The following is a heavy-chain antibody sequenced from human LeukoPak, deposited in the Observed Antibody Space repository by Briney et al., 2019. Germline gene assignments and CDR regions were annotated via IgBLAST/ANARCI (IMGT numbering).Heavy chain of an antibody. Sequence: ASVKVSCKASGYTFTGYCMHWERQAPGQGLEWMGWINPNSGGTNYAQKFQGRVTMTRDTSISTAYMELSRLRSDDTAVYYCARAGYCSGGSCYSGFHYWGQGTLVTVSS. CDR1: GYTFTGYC. J-gene: IGHJ4*02. CDR2: INPNSGGT. CDR3: ARAGYCSGGSCYSGFHY. D-gene: IGHD2-15*01. V-gene: IGHV1-2*02.